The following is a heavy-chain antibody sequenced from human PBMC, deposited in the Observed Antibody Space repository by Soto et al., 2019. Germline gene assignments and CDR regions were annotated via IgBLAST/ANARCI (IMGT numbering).Heavy chain of an antibody. CDR3: TRDQGGSYDSWFDP. CDR2: ISSGSAFI. Sequence: EVQVVESGGGLVKPGGSLRLSGNFSFSMYSIDWVRQAPGKGLECVASISSGSAFIKYADSLKDRFTISRDNAKDSVSLQMDSLRVEDTAMYYCTRDQGGSYDSWFDPWGRGTLVAVSS. CDR1: SFSMYS. J-gene: IGHJ5*02. V-gene: IGHV3-21*01. D-gene: IGHD1-26*01.